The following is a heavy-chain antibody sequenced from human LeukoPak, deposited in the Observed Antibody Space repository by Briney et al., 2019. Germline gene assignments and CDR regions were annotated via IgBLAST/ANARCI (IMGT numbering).Heavy chain of an antibody. CDR1: GFTFSSYA. J-gene: IGHJ4*02. Sequence: PGGSLRLSCAASGFTFSSYAMSWVRQAPGKGLEWVSRINSGGTVTNYADSVKGRLTISRDNAKNTLYLQMNSLRGEDTAVYYCARDRGTSSWYYFDYWGQGTLVTVSS. V-gene: IGHV3-23*03. D-gene: IGHD6-13*01. CDR3: ARDRGTSSWYYFDY. CDR2: INSGGTVT.